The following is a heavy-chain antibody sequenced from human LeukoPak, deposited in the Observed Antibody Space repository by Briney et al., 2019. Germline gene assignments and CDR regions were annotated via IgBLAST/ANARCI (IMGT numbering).Heavy chain of an antibody. J-gene: IGHJ4*02. CDR2: INPNSGGT. V-gene: IGHV1-2*02. CDR1: GYTFTGYY. D-gene: IGHD3-22*01. CDR3: ARSSRYYYDSSGLSY. Sequence: GASVKVSCKASGYTFTGYYMHWVRQAPGQGLEWMGWINPNSGGTNYAQKFQGRVTMTRDTSISTAYMELSRLRSDDTAVYYCARSSRYYYDSSGLSYWGQGTLVTVSS.